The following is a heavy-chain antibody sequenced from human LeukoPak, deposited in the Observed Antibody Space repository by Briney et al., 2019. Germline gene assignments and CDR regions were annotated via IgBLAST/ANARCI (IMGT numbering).Heavy chain of an antibody. J-gene: IGHJ6*03. CDR3: ASSGRRRYYYYYYYMDV. CDR1: GGSISGYY. Sequence: PSETLSLTCTVSGGSISGYYWSWIRQPPGKGLEWIGEINHSGSTNYNPSLKSRVTISVDTSKNQFSLKLSSVTAADTAVYYCASSGRRRYYYYYYYMDVWGKGTTVTVSS. CDR2: INHSGST. V-gene: IGHV4-34*01. D-gene: IGHD6-19*01.